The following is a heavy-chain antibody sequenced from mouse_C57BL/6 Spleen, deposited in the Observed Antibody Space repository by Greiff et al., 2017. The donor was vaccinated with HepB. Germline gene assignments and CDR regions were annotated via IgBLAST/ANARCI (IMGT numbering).Heavy chain of an antibody. Sequence: VHLVESGPGLVQPSQSLSITCTVSGFSLTSYGVHWVRQSPGKGLEWLGVIWSGGSTDYNAAFISRLSISKDNSKSQVFFKMNSLQADDTAIYYCARKVYDYDAGWYFDVWGTGTTVTVSS. V-gene: IGHV2-2*01. CDR2: IWSGGST. CDR1: GFSLTSYG. J-gene: IGHJ1*03. CDR3: ARKVYDYDAGWYFDV. D-gene: IGHD2-4*01.